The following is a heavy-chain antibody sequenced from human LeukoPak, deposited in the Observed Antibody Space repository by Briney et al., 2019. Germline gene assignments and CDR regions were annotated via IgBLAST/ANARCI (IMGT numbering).Heavy chain of an antibody. CDR1: GFTFSSYS. V-gene: IGHV3-21*01. Sequence: GGSLRLSCAASGFTFSSYSMNWVRQAPGKGLEWVSSISSRGSYIYYADSVKGRFTISRDNAVNSLYLQMNSLRAEDTAVYYCARVDYGSGSYGYYYYYYMDVWGKGTTVTISS. D-gene: IGHD3-10*01. CDR3: ARVDYGSGSYGYYYYYYMDV. J-gene: IGHJ6*03. CDR2: ISSRGSYI.